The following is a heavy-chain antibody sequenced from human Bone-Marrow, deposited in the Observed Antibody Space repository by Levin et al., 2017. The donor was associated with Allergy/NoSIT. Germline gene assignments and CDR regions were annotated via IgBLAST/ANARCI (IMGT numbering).Heavy chain of an antibody. CDR1: GFTFSNYG. Sequence: GGSLRLSCAASGFTFSNYGIHWVRQAPGKGLEWVAVISYDGSGEYYADSVKARFAISRDNSQKRVFLQMNSLRGEDTAVYYCVKDFDGYNAGYEYYHDGLDVWGQGTTVIVSS. CDR2: ISYDGSGE. D-gene: IGHD5-24*01. CDR3: VKDFDGYNAGYEYYHDGLDV. J-gene: IGHJ6*02. V-gene: IGHV3-30*18.